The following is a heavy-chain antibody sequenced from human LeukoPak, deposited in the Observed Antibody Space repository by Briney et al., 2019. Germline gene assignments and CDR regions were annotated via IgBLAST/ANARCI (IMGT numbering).Heavy chain of an antibody. CDR3: ARVQTNWFDP. J-gene: IGHJ5*02. CDR1: GGSISSYY. Sequence: PSETLSLTCTVSGGSISSYYWSWIRQPPGKGLEWIGYIYYSGSTNYNPSLKSRVTISVDTSKNQFSLKLSSVTAADTAVYYCARVQTNWFDPWGQGTLVIVSS. D-gene: IGHD1-1*01. V-gene: IGHV4-59*01. CDR2: IYYSGST.